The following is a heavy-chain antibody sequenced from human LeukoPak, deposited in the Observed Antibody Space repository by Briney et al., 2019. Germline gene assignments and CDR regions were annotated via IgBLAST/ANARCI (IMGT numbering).Heavy chain of an antibody. Sequence: PSETLSLTCTVSGGSISSYYWSWIRQPPGKGLEWIGYIYYSGSTNYNPSLKSRVTISVDTSKNQFSLKLSSVTAADTAVYYCARLPTAGYFDYWGQGTLVTVSS. CDR2: IYYSGST. V-gene: IGHV4-59*08. CDR3: ARLPTAGYFDY. J-gene: IGHJ4*02. CDR1: GGSISSYY.